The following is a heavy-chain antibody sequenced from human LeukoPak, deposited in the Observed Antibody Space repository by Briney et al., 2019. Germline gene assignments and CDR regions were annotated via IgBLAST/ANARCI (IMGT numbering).Heavy chain of an antibody. CDR1: GGSFGGSFGGYY. Sequence: PSETLSLTCAVYGGSFGGSFGGYYWSWLRQSPGKGLAWIGEINHTGDTNYNPSLKSRVTISVNTSKNQFSLKLTSVTAADTAVYYCARGGRGITPRRVAPFDVWGLGTMVTVSS. V-gene: IGHV4-34*01. CDR2: INHTGDT. J-gene: IGHJ3*01. D-gene: IGHD3-10*01. CDR3: ARGGRGITPRRVAPFDV.